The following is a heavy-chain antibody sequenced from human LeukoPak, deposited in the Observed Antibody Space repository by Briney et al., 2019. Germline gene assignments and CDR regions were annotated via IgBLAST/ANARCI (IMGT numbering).Heavy chain of an antibody. V-gene: IGHV3-21*01. D-gene: IGHD3-3*01. CDR1: GFTFSSYS. Sequence: PGGSLRLSCAASGFTFSSYSMNWVRQAPGERLEWVSSISSSSSYIYYADSVKGRFTISRDNAKNSLYLQMNRLRAEDTAVYYCARDEYDFWSGLAGTDYWGQGTLVTVSS. CDR2: ISSSSSYI. CDR3: ARDEYDFWSGLAGTDY. J-gene: IGHJ4*02.